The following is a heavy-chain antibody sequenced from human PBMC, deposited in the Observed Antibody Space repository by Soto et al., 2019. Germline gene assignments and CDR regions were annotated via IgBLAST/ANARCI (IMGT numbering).Heavy chain of an antibody. CDR3: AGVGVTGTNGGYNWFDP. V-gene: IGHV4-39*01. D-gene: IGHD1-7*01. J-gene: IGHJ5*02. CDR1: GGSISSSSYY. Sequence: QLQLQESGPGLVKPSETLSLTCTVSGGSISSSSYYWGWIRQPPGKGLEWIGSIYYSGSTYYNPSLKSRVTISVDTSKNQFSLKLSSVTAADTAVYYCAGVGVTGTNGGYNWFDPWGQGTLVAVSS. CDR2: IYYSGST.